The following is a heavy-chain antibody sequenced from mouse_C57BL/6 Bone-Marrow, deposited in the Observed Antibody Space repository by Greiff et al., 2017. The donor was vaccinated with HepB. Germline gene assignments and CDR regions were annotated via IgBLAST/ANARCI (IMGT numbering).Heavy chain of an antibody. CDR2: ISSGGSYT. CDR1: GFTFSSYG. V-gene: IGHV5-6*02. D-gene: IGHD1-1*01. J-gene: IGHJ4*01. Sequence: DVMLVESGGDLVKPGGSLKLSCAASGFTFSSYGMSWVRQTPDKRLEWVATISSGGSYTYYPDSVKGRFTISRDNAKNTLYLQMSSLKSEDTAMYYCASPLITTVVAFYAMDYWGQGTSVTVSS. CDR3: ASPLITTVVAFYAMDY.